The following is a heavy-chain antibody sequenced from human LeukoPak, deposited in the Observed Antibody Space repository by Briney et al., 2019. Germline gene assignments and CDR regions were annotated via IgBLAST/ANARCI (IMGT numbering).Heavy chain of an antibody. D-gene: IGHD4/OR15-4a*01. CDR2: IYSGGNT. Sequence: GGSLRLSCTVSGFTVNSNSWSWVRQAPGKGLEWVSFIYSGGNTHYSDSVKGRFTISRDNSKNTLYLQMNSLRAEDTAVYYCARRAGAYSHPYDYWGQGTLVTVSS. CDR3: ARRAGAYSHPYDY. V-gene: IGHV3-53*01. CDR1: GFTVNSNS. J-gene: IGHJ4*02.